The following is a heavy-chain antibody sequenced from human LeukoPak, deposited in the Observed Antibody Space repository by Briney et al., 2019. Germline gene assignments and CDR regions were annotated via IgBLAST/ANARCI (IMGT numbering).Heavy chain of an antibody. CDR3: AREIRETVVTRHYYYGIDV. CDR2: IGTGDDT. D-gene: IGHD2-15*01. Sequence: GGSLRLSCAASGFTFSTYDMHWVRQVTGKGLEWVSAIGTGDDTYYLGSVKGRFTISRENAKNVLYLQMGSLRAEDTAVYYCAREIRETVVTRHYYYGIDVWGQGTTVTVSS. CDR1: GFTFSTYD. V-gene: IGHV3-13*01. J-gene: IGHJ6*02.